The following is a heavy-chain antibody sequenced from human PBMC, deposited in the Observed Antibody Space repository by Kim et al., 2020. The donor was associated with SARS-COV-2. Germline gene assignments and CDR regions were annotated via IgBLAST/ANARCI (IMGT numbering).Heavy chain of an antibody. CDR2: IKQDGSEK. Sequence: GGSLRLSCAASGFTFSSYWMSWVRQAPGKGLEWVANIKQDGSEKYYVDSVKGRFTISRDNAKNSLYLQMNSLRAEDTAVYYCARDLASSGWYLTNYYYYGMDVWGQGTTVTVSS. CDR1: GFTFSSYW. J-gene: IGHJ6*02. CDR3: ARDLASSGWYLTNYYYYGMDV. V-gene: IGHV3-7*03. D-gene: IGHD6-19*01.